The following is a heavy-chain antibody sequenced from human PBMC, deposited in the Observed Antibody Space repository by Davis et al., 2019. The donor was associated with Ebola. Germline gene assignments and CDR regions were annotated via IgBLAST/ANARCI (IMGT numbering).Heavy chain of an antibody. CDR3: ARASPDVVGILYYYYGMDV. CDR2: IYYSGSN. D-gene: IGHD1-26*01. J-gene: IGHJ6*04. V-gene: IGHV4-31*03. Sequence: SETLSLTCTVSGGSISSGGYYWNWIRQHPGKGLEWIGYIYYSGSNDNNPALRSRVTISVDTSKTQLSLKLSSVTAADTAVYYCARASPDVVGILYYYYGMDVWGKGTTVTVSS. CDR1: GGSISSGGYY.